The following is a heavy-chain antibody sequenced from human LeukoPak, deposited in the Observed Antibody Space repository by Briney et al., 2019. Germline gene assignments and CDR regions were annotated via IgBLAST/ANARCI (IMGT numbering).Heavy chain of an antibody. V-gene: IGHV5-10-1*01. Sequence: GEPLKISCKGSGYSFTSYWISWVRQMPGKGLEWMGRIDPSDSYTNYSPSFQGHVTISADKSISTAYLQWSSLKASDTAMYYCARHQGYYYYYGMDVWGQGTTVTVSS. CDR3: ARHQGYYYYYGMDV. J-gene: IGHJ6*02. CDR2: IDPSDSYT. CDR1: GYSFTSYW.